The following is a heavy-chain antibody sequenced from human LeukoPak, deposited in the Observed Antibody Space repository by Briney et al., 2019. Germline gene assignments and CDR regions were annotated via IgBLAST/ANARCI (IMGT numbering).Heavy chain of an antibody. Sequence: PGGSLRLSCAASGFMFSSYWMSWVRQAPGKGLEWVAVISYDGSNKYYADSVKGRFTISRDNSKNTLYLQMNSLRAEDTAVYYCAKDNRYCSSTSCSPLFDYWGQGTLVTVSS. CDR2: ISYDGSNK. V-gene: IGHV3-30*18. J-gene: IGHJ4*02. CDR3: AKDNRYCSSTSCSPLFDY. D-gene: IGHD2-2*01. CDR1: GFMFSSYW.